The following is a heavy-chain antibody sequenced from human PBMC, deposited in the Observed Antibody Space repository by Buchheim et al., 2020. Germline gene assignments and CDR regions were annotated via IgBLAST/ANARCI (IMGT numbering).Heavy chain of an antibody. J-gene: IGHJ4*02. CDR2: ISYDGRNK. D-gene: IGHD4-23*01. CDR3: AKGTTVITNHSPDY. V-gene: IGHV3-30*18. Sequence: QVQLVESGGGVVQPGRSLRLSCAASGFTLRNYAMHWVRQAPGKGLEWVAVISYDGRNKYSADSVKGRFTISRDNSKNTLYLQMNILRTEDTAVYYCAKGTTVITNHSPDYWGQGTL. CDR1: GFTLRNYA.